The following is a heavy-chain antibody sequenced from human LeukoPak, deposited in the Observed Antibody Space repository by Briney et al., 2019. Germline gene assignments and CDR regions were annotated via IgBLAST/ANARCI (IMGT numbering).Heavy chain of an antibody. D-gene: IGHD4-17*01. CDR2: ISAYNGNT. Sequence: ASVKVSCKASGYTFASYGISWVRQAPGQGLEWMGWISAYNGNTNYAQKLQGRVTMTTDTSTSTAYMELRSLRSDDTAVYYCARGVGDDYGIYYYYYMDVWGKGATVTVSS. J-gene: IGHJ6*03. V-gene: IGHV1-18*04. CDR1: GYTFASYG. CDR3: ARGVGDDYGIYYYYYMDV.